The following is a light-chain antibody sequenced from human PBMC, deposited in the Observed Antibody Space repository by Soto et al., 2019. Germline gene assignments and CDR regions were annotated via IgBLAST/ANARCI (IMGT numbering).Light chain of an antibody. CDR2: GAS. V-gene: IGKV3-20*01. CDR3: QQYGTSPT. Sequence: EIVLTQSPGTLSLSPGERATLSCRAGQTVRSSYLAWYQQIPGQAPRLLIYGASSRATGIPDRFSGSGSGTAFTLTISRLEPEDFAVYYCQQYGTSPTFGQGTKVEVK. CDR1: QTVRSSY. J-gene: IGKJ1*01.